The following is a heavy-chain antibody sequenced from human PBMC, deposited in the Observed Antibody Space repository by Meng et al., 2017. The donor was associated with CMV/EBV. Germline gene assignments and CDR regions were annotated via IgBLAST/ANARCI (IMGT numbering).Heavy chain of an antibody. CDR2: ISSSSSTI. J-gene: IGHJ6*02. Sequence: GGSLRLSCAASGFTFSSYSMNWVRQAPGKGLEWVSYISSSSSTIYYADSVKGRFTISRDNAKNSLYLQMNSPRAEDTAVYYCARVSLRVVPAASYYYYYGMDVWGQGTTVTVSS. D-gene: IGHD2-2*01. CDR3: ARVSLRVVPAASYYYYYGMDV. CDR1: GFTFSSYS. V-gene: IGHV3-48*04.